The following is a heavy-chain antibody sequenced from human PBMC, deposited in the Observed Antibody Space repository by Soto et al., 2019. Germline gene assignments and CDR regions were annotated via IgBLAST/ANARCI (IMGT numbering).Heavy chain of an antibody. Sequence: SETLSLTCTVSGGSISNSYWNWIRQSPEKGLEWIGYVSYSGRTNYNPSLQSRVTISVDTSKSQFSLRLSSVTAADTAIYYCALDSSGWYFFDYSGQGTRVTFSS. CDR3: ALDSSGWYFFDY. CDR2: VSYSGRT. D-gene: IGHD6-19*01. J-gene: IGHJ4*02. V-gene: IGHV4-59*01. CDR1: GGSISNSY.